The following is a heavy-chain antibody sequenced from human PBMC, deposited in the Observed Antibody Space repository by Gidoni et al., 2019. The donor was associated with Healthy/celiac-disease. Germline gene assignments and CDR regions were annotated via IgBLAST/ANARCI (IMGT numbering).Heavy chain of an antibody. V-gene: IGHV4-38-2*01. Sequence: QVQLQESGPGLVKPSETLSLTCAVSGYSISRGYYWGWIRQPPGKGLEWIGSIYHSGSTYYNPSLKSRVTISVDTSKNQFSLKLSSVTAADTAVYYCARTPSPSDYYGSGSLYFDYWGQGTLVTVSS. CDR3: ARTPSPSDYYGSGSLYFDY. CDR1: GYSISRGYY. J-gene: IGHJ4*02. CDR2: IYHSGST. D-gene: IGHD3-10*01.